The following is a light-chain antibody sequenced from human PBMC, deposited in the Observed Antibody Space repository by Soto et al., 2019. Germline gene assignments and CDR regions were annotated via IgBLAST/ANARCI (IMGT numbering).Light chain of an antibody. V-gene: IGKV3-20*01. J-gene: IGKJ2*01. CDR3: QQYGSSRDT. Sequence: EIVLTQSPGTLSLSPGERATLSCRASQSVAGNSLAWYPHRPGQAPRLLIYGASNRATGIPDRFSGSGSGTDFTLTITRLEPEDFAVYYCQQYGSSRDTFGQGTKLEIK. CDR2: GAS. CDR1: QSVAGNS.